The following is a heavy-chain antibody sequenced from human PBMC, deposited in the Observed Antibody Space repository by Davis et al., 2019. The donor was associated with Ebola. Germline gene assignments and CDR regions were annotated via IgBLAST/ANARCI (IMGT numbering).Heavy chain of an antibody. V-gene: IGHV4-34*01. CDR3: ARGGPGWFDP. J-gene: IGHJ5*02. CDR1: GGSFSGYY. Sequence: PGGSLRLSCAVYGGSFSGYYWSWIRQPPGKGLEWIGEINHSGSTNYNPSLKSRVTISVDTSKNQFSLKLSSVTAADTAVYYCARGGPGWFDPWGQGTLVTVSS. CDR2: INHSGST.